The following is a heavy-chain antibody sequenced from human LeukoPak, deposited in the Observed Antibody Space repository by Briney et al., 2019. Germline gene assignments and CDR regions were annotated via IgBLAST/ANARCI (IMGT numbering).Heavy chain of an antibody. CDR2: IDWDDAK. D-gene: IGHD6-13*01. V-gene: IGHV2-70*04. Sequence: SGPALVKPTQTLTLTCTFSGFSLSTSGMRVSWIRQPPGEALEWLARIDWDDAKFYSTSLKTRLTISKDTSKNQVVLTMTNMDPVDTATYYCARVLYSSSWYAFDIWGQGTMVTVSS. J-gene: IGHJ3*02. CDR3: ARVLYSSSWYAFDI. CDR1: GFSLSTSGMR.